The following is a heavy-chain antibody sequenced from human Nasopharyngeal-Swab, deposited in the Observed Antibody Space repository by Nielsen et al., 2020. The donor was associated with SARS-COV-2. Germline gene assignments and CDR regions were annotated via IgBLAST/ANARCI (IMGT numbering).Heavy chain of an antibody. CDR1: GFSFSDYY. CDR3: ARTFNLRGIAEAGNVGDL. J-gene: IGHJ3*01. Sequence: GESLKISCAASGFSFSDYYMAWIRQAPGKGLEWISYISSSGAVIYYTDSVKGRFTISRDNAKSSLLLQMNSLRVEDTAMYYCARTFNLRGIAEAGNVGDLWGQGTMVTVS. CDR2: ISSSGAVI. V-gene: IGHV3-11*04. D-gene: IGHD6-19*01.